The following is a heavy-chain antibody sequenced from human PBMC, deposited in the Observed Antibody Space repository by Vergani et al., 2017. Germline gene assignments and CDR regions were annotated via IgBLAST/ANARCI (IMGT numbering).Heavy chain of an antibody. J-gene: IGHJ6*02. V-gene: IGHV7-4-1*02. D-gene: IGHD3-3*01. CDR2: INTNTGNP. CDR3: AREGHYDFWSGYYTWYYGMDV. CDR1: GYTFTSYA. Sequence: QVQLVQSGAEVKKPGASVKVSCKASGYTFTSYAMNWVRQAPGQGLEWMGWINTNTGNPTYAQGFTGLFVFSLDTSVSTAYLQISSLKAEDTAVYYCAREGHYDFWSGYYTWYYGMDVWGQGTTVTVSS.